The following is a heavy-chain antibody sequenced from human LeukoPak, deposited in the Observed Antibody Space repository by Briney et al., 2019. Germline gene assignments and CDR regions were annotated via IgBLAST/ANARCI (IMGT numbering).Heavy chain of an antibody. CDR2: IYYSGST. J-gene: IGHJ5*02. V-gene: IGHV4-59*01. CDR3: AREWVSGSSGPFDP. D-gene: IGHD6-19*01. CDR1: GGSISSYY. Sequence: SETLSLTCTVSGGSISSYYWSWIRQPPGKGLEWIGYIYYSGSTNYNPSLKSRVTISVDTSKNQFSLKLSSVTAADTAVYYCAREWVSGSSGPFDPWGQGTLVTVSS.